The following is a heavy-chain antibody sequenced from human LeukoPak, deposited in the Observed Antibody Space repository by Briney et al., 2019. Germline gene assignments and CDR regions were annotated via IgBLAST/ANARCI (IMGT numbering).Heavy chain of an antibody. CDR3: ASGYDSSGPDDAFDI. J-gene: IGHJ3*02. Sequence: PSETLSLTCTVSGGSISNYYWSWIRQPPGKGLEWIGYIYYSGSTKYNPSLKSRVTISVDTSKNQFSLQLNSVTPEDTAVYYCASGYDSSGPDDAFDIWGQGTMVTVSS. CDR2: IYYSGST. CDR1: GGSISNYY. V-gene: IGHV4-59*12. D-gene: IGHD3-22*01.